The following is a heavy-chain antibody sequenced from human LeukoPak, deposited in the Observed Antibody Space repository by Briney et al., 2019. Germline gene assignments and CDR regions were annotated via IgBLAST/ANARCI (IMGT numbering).Heavy chain of an antibody. V-gene: IGHV4-34*01. CDR3: ARGRLRLDY. D-gene: IGHD4-17*01. CDR1: GGSFSGYY. Sequence: SETLSLTCAVYGGSFSGYYWSWIRQPPGKGLEWIGEINHSGSTNYNPSLKSRVTISVDTSQNQFSLKLSSVTAADTAVYYCARGRLRLDYWGQGTLVTVSS. CDR2: INHSGST. J-gene: IGHJ4*02.